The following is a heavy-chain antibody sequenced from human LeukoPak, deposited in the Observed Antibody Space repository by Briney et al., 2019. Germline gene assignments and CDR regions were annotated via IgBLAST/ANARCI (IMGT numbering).Heavy chain of an antibody. V-gene: IGHV1-2*06. Sequence: ASVEVSCKASGYTFTGYYMHWVRQAPGQGLEWMGRINPNSGGTNYAQKFQGRVTMTRDTSISTAYMELSRLRSDDTAVYYCARVGACSSTSCYYWGEDWGQGTLVTVSS. CDR2: INPNSGGT. CDR1: GYTFTGYY. J-gene: IGHJ4*02. CDR3: ARVGACSSTSCYYWGED. D-gene: IGHD2-2*01.